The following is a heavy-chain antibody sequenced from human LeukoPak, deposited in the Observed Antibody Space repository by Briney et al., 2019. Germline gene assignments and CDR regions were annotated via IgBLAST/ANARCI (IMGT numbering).Heavy chain of an antibody. CDR2: ISGSNGNT. V-gene: IGHV1-18*01. J-gene: IGHJ5*02. CDR1: GYSFTRYG. CDR3: ARVLCSSTSCYSSPWFDP. Sequence: ASVKVSCKASGYSFTRYGISWVRQAPGQGLEWMGWISGSNGNTNYAQKFQGRVTITRNTSISTAYMELSSLRSEDTAVYYCARVLCSSTSCYSSPWFDPWGQGTLVTVSS. D-gene: IGHD2-2*01.